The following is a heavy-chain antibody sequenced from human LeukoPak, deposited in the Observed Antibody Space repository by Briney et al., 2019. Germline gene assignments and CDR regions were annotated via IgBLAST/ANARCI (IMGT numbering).Heavy chain of an antibody. CDR2: IYYSGST. Sequence: SETLSLTCTVSGGSISSSSYYWGWIRQPPGKGLEWIGSIYYSGSTYYNPSLKSRVTISVDTSKKQFSLKLRTATAADTAVYYCARIEAVTRGYNHAYYFDYWGQGTLVTVSS. V-gene: IGHV4-39*07. CDR1: GGSISSSSYY. CDR3: ARIEAVTRGYNHAYYFDY. D-gene: IGHD5-18*01. J-gene: IGHJ4*02.